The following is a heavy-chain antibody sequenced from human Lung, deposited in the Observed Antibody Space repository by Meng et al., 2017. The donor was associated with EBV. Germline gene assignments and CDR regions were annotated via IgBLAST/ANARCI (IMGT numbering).Heavy chain of an antibody. J-gene: IGHJ4*01. D-gene: IGHD4-17*01. CDR3: AIGTASYGPFDN. CDR2: IHLTGMT. V-gene: IGHV4-4*02. CDR1: GDSMTIHNW. Sequence: QLQLQESGPGLVKPSGTLSLTCTVSGDSMTIHNWWTWVRQSPGKGLEWIGEIHLTGMTTYHPSLESRVTLSVDKSKNSFSLQVTSVTAADTAVYYCAIGTASYGPFDNWSQGTLVTVSS.